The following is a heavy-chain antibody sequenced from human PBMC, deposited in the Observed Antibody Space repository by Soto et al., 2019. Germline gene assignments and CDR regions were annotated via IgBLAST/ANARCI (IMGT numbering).Heavy chain of an antibody. Sequence: GGSLRLSCAASGFTFSSYGMHRVRKAPGKGLEWVAVIWYDGSNKYYADSVKGRFTISRDNSKNTLYLQMNSLRAEDTAVYYCAKDWGTRRLVYYGMDVWGQGTTVTVSS. J-gene: IGHJ6*02. D-gene: IGHD3-16*01. CDR2: IWYDGSNK. CDR3: AKDWGTRRLVYYGMDV. V-gene: IGHV3-30*02. CDR1: GFTFSSYG.